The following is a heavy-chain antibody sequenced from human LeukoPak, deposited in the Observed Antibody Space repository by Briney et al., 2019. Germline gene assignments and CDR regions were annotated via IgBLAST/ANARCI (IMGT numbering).Heavy chain of an antibody. J-gene: IGHJ6*03. CDR2: IIPIFGTA. Sequence: GASVKVSCKASGGTFSSYAISWVRQAPGQGLEWMGGIIPIFGTANYAQKFQGRVTITADESTSTAYMELSSLRSEDTAVYYCARVKSDGYNLNTYSYYMDVWGKGTTVTISS. D-gene: IGHD5-24*01. CDR1: GGTFSSYA. V-gene: IGHV1-69*13. CDR3: ARVKSDGYNLNTYSYYMDV.